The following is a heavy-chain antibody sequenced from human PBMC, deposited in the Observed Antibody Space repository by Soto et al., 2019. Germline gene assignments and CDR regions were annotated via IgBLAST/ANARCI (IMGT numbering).Heavy chain of an antibody. J-gene: IGHJ4*02. Sequence: GGSLRLSCAASGFTCSSYWMSWVRQAPGKGLEWVANIKQDGSEKYYVDSVKGRFTISRDNAKNSLYLQMNSLRAEDTAVYYCARDLAAAGTGTGFAYWAQGTLVPVSS. V-gene: IGHV3-7*05. D-gene: IGHD6-13*01. CDR3: ARDLAAAGTGTGFAY. CDR2: IKQDGSEK. CDR1: GFTCSSYW.